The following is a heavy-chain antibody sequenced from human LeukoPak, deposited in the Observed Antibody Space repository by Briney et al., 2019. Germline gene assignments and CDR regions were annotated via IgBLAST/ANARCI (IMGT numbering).Heavy chain of an antibody. CDR3: AKDFSGWYVYFQH. D-gene: IGHD6-19*01. CDR1: GFTFSSYW. Sequence: GGSLRLSCAASGFTFSSYWMHWVRQAPGKGLVWVSRINTDGSSTSYADSVKGRFTISRDNAKNSLYLQMNSLRAEDTALYYCAKDFSGWYVYFQHWGQGTLVTVSS. CDR2: INTDGSST. V-gene: IGHV3-74*01. J-gene: IGHJ1*01.